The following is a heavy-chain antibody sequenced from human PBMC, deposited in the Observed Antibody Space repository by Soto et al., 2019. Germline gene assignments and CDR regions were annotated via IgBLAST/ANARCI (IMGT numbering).Heavy chain of an antibody. J-gene: IGHJ4*02. D-gene: IGHD6-19*01. CDR2: IYYSGST. Sequence: QVQLQESGPGLVKPSESLSLTGAVSGGSISSYYWSWIRQPPGKGLEWIGYIYYSGSTNYNPSLKSRVTISVDTSKNQFSLKLTSVTAADTAVYYCARSRYTSGWGTPPFDYWGQGTLVTVSS. V-gene: IGHV4-59*01. CDR1: GGSISSYY. CDR3: ARSRYTSGWGTPPFDY.